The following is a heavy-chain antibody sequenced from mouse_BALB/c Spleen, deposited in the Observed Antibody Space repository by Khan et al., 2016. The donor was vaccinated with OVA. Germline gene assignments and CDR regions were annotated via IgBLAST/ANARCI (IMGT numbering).Heavy chain of an antibody. CDR3: ARHYSCSSLYGCFDV. J-gene: IGHJ1*01. CDR1: GYTFTSYA. V-gene: IGHV1-85*01. Sequence: QVQLKQSGAELVKPGASVKLSCKASGYTFTSYAINWVRQRPEQGLEWIGWIFPGDDSTKYNEKFKGKATLTTDKSSSTAYMQLSRLTSEDSAVYFCARHYSCSSLYGCFDVWGAGTTVTVSS. D-gene: IGHD1-1*02. CDR2: IFPGDDST.